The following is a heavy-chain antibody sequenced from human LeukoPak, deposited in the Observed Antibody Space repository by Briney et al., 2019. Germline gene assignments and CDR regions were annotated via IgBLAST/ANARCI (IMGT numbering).Heavy chain of an antibody. CDR3: ARGGIVVVVAAKVGGGYMDV. CDR1: GYTFSSYA. D-gene: IGHD2-15*01. J-gene: IGHJ6*03. V-gene: IGHV1-69*13. Sequence: ASVKVSCKASGYTFSSYAISWVRQAPGQGLEWMGGIIPIFGTANYAQKFQGRVTITADESTSTAYMELSSLRSEDTAVYYCARGGIVVVVAAKVGGGYMDVWGKGTTVTVSS. CDR2: IIPIFGTA.